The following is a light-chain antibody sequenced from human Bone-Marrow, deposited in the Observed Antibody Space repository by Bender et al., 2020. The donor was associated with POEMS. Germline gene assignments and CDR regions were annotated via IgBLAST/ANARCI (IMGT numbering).Light chain of an antibody. CDR3: CSYAGSYTYV. J-gene: IGLJ1*01. V-gene: IGLV2-23*02. Sequence: QSALTQPASVSGSPGQSITISCTGISGDVGTYNLVSWYQQHPGKAPKLIIFDVIKRPSGISNRFSGSQSGNTASLTISGLQSDDEADYYCCSYAGSYTYVFGTGTKVTVL. CDR2: DVI. CDR1: SGDVGTYNL.